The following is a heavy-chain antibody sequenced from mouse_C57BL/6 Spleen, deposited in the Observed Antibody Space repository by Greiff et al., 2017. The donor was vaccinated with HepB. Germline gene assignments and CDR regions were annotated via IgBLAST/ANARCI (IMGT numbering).Heavy chain of an antibody. CDR2: ISYSGST. V-gene: IGHV3-1*01. J-gene: IGHJ4*01. Sequence: EVKLMESGPGMVKPSQSLSLTCTVTGYSITSGYDWHWIRHFPGNKLEWMGYISYSGSTNYNPSLKSRISITHDTSKNHFFLKLNSVTTEDTATYYCAREGPLYAMDYWGQGTSVTVSS. CDR3: AREGPLYAMDY. CDR1: GYSITSGYD.